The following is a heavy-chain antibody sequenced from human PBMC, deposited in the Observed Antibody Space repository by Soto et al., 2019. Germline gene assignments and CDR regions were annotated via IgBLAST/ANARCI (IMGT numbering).Heavy chain of an antibody. CDR3: ARGGDSGYDYDHYFDY. CDR1: GGSISSSSYY. J-gene: IGHJ4*02. CDR2: IYYSGST. V-gene: IGHV4-39*01. Sequence: QLQLQESGPGLVKPSETLSLTRTVSGGSISSSSYYWGWIRQPPGKGLEWIGSIYYSGSTYYNPSLKSRVTISVDTSKNQFSLKLSSVTAADTAVYYCARGGDSGYDYDHYFDYWGQGTLVTVSS. D-gene: IGHD5-12*01.